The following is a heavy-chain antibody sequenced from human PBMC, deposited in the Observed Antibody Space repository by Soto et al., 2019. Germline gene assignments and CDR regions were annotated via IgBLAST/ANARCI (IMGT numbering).Heavy chain of an antibody. V-gene: IGHV3-23*01. CDR2: ISGNGGST. D-gene: IGHD1-1*01. J-gene: IGHJ4*02. CDR3: ARRRDPYNWADY. CDR1: GFTFSSYA. Sequence: GSLRLSCAASGFTFSSYAMSWVRQAPGEGLEWVSAISGNGGSTYYAYSVRGRFTISRDNAKNTLFLQMNSLRAEDTAVYYCARRRDPYNWADYWGPGTLVTVSS.